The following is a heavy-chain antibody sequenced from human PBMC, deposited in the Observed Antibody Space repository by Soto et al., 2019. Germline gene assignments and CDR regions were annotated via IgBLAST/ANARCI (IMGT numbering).Heavy chain of an antibody. V-gene: IGHV6-1*01. Sequence: SQTLSLNCDISGDSVSSNTAAWGWVRLSPSIGLECLGSTFYRSQWYNYYAESLKGRISFMVDTSKNQFYLQLSSVTPDDTAIYFCSREKFYTDRGGYQYDGYCXLWGQGTRVTVSS. CDR2: TFYRSQWYN. D-gene: IGHD6-25*01. CDR3: SREKFYTDRGGYQYDGYCXL. J-gene: IGHJ4*02. CDR1: GDSVSSNTAA.